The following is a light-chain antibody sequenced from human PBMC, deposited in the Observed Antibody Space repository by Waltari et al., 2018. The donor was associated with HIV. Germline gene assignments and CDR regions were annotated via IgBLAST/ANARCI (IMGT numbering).Light chain of an antibody. CDR3: QSYDSSLRASV. CDR1: RSNIGAGFF. J-gene: IGLJ2*01. CDR2: SDS. V-gene: IGLV1-40*01. Sequence: QSALTQPPSVSGAPGQRVTISCTGNRSNIGAGFFVHWYQHLPGTAPKLLVYSDSNRPSGVHDRVSGSKSGTSASRVITGRQAEDEADYYCQSYDSSLRASVFGGGTKLTVL.